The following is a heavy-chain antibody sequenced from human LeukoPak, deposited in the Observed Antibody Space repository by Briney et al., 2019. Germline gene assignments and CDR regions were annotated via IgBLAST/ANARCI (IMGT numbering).Heavy chain of an antibody. D-gene: IGHD3-22*01. V-gene: IGHV3-23*01. CDR3: AKWHLYYYDSSGLPIDY. J-gene: IGHJ4*02. CDR2: ISGSGGST. CDR1: GFTFSSYA. Sequence: GGSLRLSCAASGFTFSSYAMSWVRQAPGKGLEWVSAISGSGGSTYYADSVKGRFTISRDNSKNTLYLQMNSLRAEDTAVYYCAKWHLYYYDSSGLPIDYWSQGTLVTVSS.